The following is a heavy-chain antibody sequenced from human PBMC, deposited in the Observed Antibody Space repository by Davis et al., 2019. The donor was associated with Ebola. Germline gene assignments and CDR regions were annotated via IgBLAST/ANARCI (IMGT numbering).Heavy chain of an antibody. J-gene: IGHJ4*02. CDR2: IWYDESHK. V-gene: IGHV3-33*08. CDR3: ARDPSSRCSGSTCPDPFDY. D-gene: IGHD2-15*01. CDR1: GFTFSSYA. Sequence: GESLKISCAASGFTFSSYAMSWVRQAPGKGLEWVAVIWYDESHKFYADSVKGRFTISRDSSENTVYLQMNSLRVEDTAVYYCARDPSSRCSGSTCPDPFDYWGQGTLVTVSS.